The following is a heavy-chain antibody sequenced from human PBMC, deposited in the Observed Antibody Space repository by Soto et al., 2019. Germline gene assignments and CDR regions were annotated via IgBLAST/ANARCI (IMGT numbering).Heavy chain of an antibody. CDR1: GGSFSGYY. Sequence: QVHLQPWCAGLLKPSETLSLTCAVYGGSFSGYYWSWILQSPGKGLEWSGEINHSGSTNYNPSLKSRVTISVDTSKNQSSLKLSTLPAADTAVYYLARWGSYGYETWGQGTLVTVSS. J-gene: IGHJ5*02. CDR3: ARWGSYGYET. V-gene: IGHV4-34*01. CDR2: INHSGST. D-gene: IGHD5-18*01.